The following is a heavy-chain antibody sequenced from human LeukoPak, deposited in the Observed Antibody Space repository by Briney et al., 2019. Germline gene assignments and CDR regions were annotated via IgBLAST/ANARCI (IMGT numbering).Heavy chain of an antibody. Sequence: GRSLRLSCAASGFTFSSYAMHWVRQAPGKGLEWVAVIYSGGSTYYADSVKGRFTISGDNSKNTLYLQMNSLRAEDTAVYYCARASVSSWSDFDYWGQGTLVTVSS. CDR1: GFTFSSYA. D-gene: IGHD6-13*01. CDR2: IYSGGST. J-gene: IGHJ4*02. V-gene: IGHV3-66*01. CDR3: ARASVSSWSDFDY.